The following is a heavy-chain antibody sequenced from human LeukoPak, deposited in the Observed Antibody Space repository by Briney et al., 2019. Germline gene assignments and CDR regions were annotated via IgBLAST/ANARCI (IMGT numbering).Heavy chain of an antibody. CDR2: IIPIFGTA. D-gene: IGHD2-2*01. Sequence: SVKVSCKASGGTFSSYAISWVRQAPGQGLEWMGGIIPIFGTANYAQKFQGRVTITADESTSTAYMELSSLRSEDTAVYYCARGPDIVVVPAARDYYYYYMDVWGKGTTVTVSS. CDR3: ARGPDIVVVPAARDYYYYYMDV. V-gene: IGHV1-69*13. CDR1: GGTFSSYA. J-gene: IGHJ6*03.